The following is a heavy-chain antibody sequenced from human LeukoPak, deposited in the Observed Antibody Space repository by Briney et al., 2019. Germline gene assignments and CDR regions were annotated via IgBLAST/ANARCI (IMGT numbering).Heavy chain of an antibody. D-gene: IGHD6-19*01. CDR3: ARWGQWLTDAFDI. J-gene: IGHJ3*02. V-gene: IGHV4-34*01. Sequence: SETLSLSCAVYGGSFSGYYWSWIRQPPGKGLEWIGEINHSASTNYNPSLKSRVTISVDTSKNQFSLKLSSVTAADTAVYYCARWGQWLTDAFDIWGQGTMVTVSS. CDR1: GGSFSGYY. CDR2: INHSAST.